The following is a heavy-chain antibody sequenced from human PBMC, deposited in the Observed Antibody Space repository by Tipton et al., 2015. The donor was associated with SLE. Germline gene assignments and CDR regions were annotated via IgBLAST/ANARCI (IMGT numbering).Heavy chain of an antibody. V-gene: IGHV4-4*07. D-gene: IGHD6-19*01. CDR3: ARRGWVDAFDI. J-gene: IGHJ3*02. CDR1: GGSINNYY. CDR2: IYSSGRT. Sequence: TLSLTCTVSGGSINNYYWSWIRQSAGKGLEWIGRIYSSGRTNYNPSLKSRVTMSVDTSRKQFSLKLTSVTAADTAVYYCARRGWVDAFDIWGQGTMVIVSS.